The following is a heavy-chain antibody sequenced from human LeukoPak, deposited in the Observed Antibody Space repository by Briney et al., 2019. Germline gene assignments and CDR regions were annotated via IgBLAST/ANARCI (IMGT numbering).Heavy chain of an antibody. CDR3: AGGGEAARSLAY. D-gene: IGHD6-6*01. Sequence: GGSLRLSCAASGVTSNYMTWVRQAPGKGLEWVSVIYNGGTTYYADSVKGRFTISGDNSKSTLFVYLQMNSLRTDDTALYYCAGGGEAARSLAYWGQGALVTVSS. J-gene: IGHJ4*02. CDR1: GVTSNY. CDR2: IYNGGTT. V-gene: IGHV3-66*02.